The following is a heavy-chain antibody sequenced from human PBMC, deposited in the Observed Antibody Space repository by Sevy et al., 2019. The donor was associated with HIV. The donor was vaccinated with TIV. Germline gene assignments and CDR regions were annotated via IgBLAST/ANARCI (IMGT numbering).Heavy chain of an antibody. CDR3: VRDRIAAAGGYFDY. Sequence: SETLSLTCSVSGGSVSSGSYYWSWIRQPPGKGLEWIGYISYIWSTNYNPSLKSRVTISVDTSKNQLSLRLSSVTAADTAVYYCVRDRIAAAGGYFDYWGQGTLVTVSS. D-gene: IGHD6-13*01. J-gene: IGHJ4*02. CDR2: ISYIWST. V-gene: IGHV4-61*01. CDR1: GGSVSSGSYY.